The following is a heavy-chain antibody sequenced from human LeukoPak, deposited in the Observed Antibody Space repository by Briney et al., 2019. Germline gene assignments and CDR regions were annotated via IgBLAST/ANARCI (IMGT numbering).Heavy chain of an antibody. CDR1: GYTFTSYD. Sequence: GASVKVSCKASGYTFTSYDINWVRQAPGQGLEIMGIINPSGGSTTYAQKFQGRVTMTRDTSTSTVYMELSSLRSEDTAVYYCAKLAAAGTAHYYFDYWGQGTLVTVSS. J-gene: IGHJ4*02. CDR3: AKLAAAGTAHYYFDY. V-gene: IGHV1-46*01. CDR2: INPSGGST. D-gene: IGHD6-13*01.